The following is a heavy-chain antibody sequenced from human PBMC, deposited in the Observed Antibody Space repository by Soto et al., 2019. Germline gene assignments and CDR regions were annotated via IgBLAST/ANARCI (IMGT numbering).Heavy chain of an antibody. D-gene: IGHD1-1*01. CDR1: GGTFSSYA. Sequence: ASVKVSCKASGGTFSSYAISWVRQAPGQGLEWMGGIIPIFGTANYAQKFQGRVTITADESTSTAYMELNNLRAEDTAVYYCAKGGIPRRYNIPKVDFDSWGQGSLVTVSS. J-gene: IGHJ4*02. CDR3: AKGGIPRRYNIPKVDFDS. V-gene: IGHV1-69*13. CDR2: IIPIFGTA.